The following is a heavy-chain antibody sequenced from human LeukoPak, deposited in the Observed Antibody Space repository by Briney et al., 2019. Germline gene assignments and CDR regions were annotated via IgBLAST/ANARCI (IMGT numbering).Heavy chain of an antibody. CDR2: ISYSGST. V-gene: IGHV4-39*01. CDR1: GGSISGSSYY. Sequence: SETLSLTCTASGGSISGSSYYWGWIRQPPGGGLEWIGTISYSGSTYYSLSLKSRVTISKDTAKNQFSLRVSSVTAADTAIYYCARHLKGRSHASFYYLDYWGQGTLVTVSS. D-gene: IGHD2/OR15-2a*01. J-gene: IGHJ4*02. CDR3: ARHLKGRSHASFYYLDY.